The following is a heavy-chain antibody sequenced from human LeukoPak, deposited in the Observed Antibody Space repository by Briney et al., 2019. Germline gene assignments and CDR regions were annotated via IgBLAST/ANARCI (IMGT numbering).Heavy chain of an antibody. J-gene: IGHJ4*02. D-gene: IGHD2-2*01. CDR1: GGSISSRSHY. CDR2: LHYSGST. V-gene: IGHV4-39*01. Sequence: PSETLSLTCTVSGGSISSRSHYWGWIRQPPGKGLEWIGSLHYSGSTYYNPSLKIRVTISVDTSKNQFSLKLSSVTAADTAVYYCARTYCSSSSCLQYYFDYWGQGTLVTVSS. CDR3: ARTYCSSSSCLQYYFDY.